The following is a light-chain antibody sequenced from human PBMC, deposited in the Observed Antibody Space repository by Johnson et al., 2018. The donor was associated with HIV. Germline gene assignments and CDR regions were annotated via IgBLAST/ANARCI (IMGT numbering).Light chain of an antibody. Sequence: QSVLTQPPSVSAAPGQKVTISCSGSSYNNGNNYVSWYQQLPGTAPKLLIYDNNKRPSGIPDRFSGSKSGTSATLGIAGLQTGDEADYYCGTWDSSLSAFYVFGTGTKVTVL. CDR2: DNN. CDR1: SYNNGNNY. J-gene: IGLJ1*01. V-gene: IGLV1-51*01. CDR3: GTWDSSLSAFYV.